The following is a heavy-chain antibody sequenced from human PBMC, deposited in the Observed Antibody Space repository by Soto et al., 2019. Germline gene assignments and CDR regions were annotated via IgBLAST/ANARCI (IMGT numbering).Heavy chain of an antibody. CDR2: INSDGSST. V-gene: IGHV3-74*01. CDR3: ARRSSSGYRYYYYYGMDV. Sequence: EVKLVESGGGLVQPGGSLRLSCAASGFTFSSYWMHWVRQAPGKGLVWVTRINSDGSSTSYADSVKGRFTISRDNAKNTLYLQMNSLRAEDTAVYYCARRSSSGYRYYYYYGMDVWGQGTTVTVSS. D-gene: IGHD3-22*01. CDR1: GFTFSSYW. J-gene: IGHJ6*02.